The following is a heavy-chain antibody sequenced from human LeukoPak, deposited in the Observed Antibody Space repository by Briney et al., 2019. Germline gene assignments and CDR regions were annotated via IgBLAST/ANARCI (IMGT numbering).Heavy chain of an antibody. Sequence: SETLSLTCTVSGGSISSYYWSWIRQPPGKGLEWIGYIYYSGSTNYNPSLKSRVTISVDTSKNQFSLKLSSVTAADTAVYYCARVTYYYDSSGYKEVYYFDYWGQGTLVTVSS. D-gene: IGHD3-22*01. CDR1: GGSISSYY. CDR2: IYYSGST. V-gene: IGHV4-59*12. CDR3: ARVTYYYDSSGYKEVYYFDY. J-gene: IGHJ4*02.